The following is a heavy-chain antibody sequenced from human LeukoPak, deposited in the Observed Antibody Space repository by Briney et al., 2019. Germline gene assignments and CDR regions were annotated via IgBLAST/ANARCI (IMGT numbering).Heavy chain of an antibody. D-gene: IGHD4-11*01. CDR3: ARGLVPGFLDY. J-gene: IGHJ4*02. CDR2: INSDESIT. V-gene: IGHV3-74*01. Sequence: GGSLRLSCAASGFTFRSNWMEWVRQAPGKGLVWVSRINSDESITTYADSVKGRFTISRDNAKNTLYLQMNSLRAEDTAVYYCARGLVPGFLDYWGQGTPVTVSS. CDR1: GFTFRSNW.